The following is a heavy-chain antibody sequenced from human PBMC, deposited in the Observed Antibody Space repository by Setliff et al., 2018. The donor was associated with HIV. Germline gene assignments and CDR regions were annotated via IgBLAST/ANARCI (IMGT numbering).Heavy chain of an antibody. D-gene: IGHD3-22*01. V-gene: IGHV1-69*02. CDR1: GGPFTSSS. CDR3: ARGGDYDSSSYYPPDAFDI. J-gene: IGHJ3*02. Sequence: SVKVSCKASGGPFTSSSIGWVRQAPGQGLEWMGRIIPILGVPRYAQKFQGRVTITADKSTSTSYMHLSSLRAEDTAVYFCARGGDYDSSSYYPPDAFDIWGQGTMVTVSS. CDR2: IIPILGVP.